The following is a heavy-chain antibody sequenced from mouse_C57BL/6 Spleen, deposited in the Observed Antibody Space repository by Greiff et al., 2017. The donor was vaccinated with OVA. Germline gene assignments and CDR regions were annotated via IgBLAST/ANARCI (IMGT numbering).Heavy chain of an antibody. J-gene: IGHJ2*01. V-gene: IGHV5-9-1*02. CDR1: GFTFSSYA. CDR3: TRADNWDYFDY. D-gene: IGHD4-1*01. Sequence: EVKLVESGEGLVKPGGSLKLSCAASGFTFSSYAMSWVRQTPEKRLEWVAYISSGGDYIYYADTVKGRFTISRDNARNTLYLQMSSLKSEGTAMYYCTRADNWDYFDYWGQGTTLTVSS. CDR2: ISSGGDYI.